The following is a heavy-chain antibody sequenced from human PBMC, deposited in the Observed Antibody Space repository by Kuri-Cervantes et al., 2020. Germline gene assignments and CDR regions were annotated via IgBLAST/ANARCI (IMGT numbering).Heavy chain of an antibody. CDR3: AKGTFDDGDSHTDYYLDD. Sequence: SLKISCAASGFTFDDYAMHWVRQAPGKGLEWVSGISWNSDILVYADSVKGRFTISRDNAKNSLYLQMNSLRSEDTALYYCAKGTFDDGDSHTDYYLDDWGQGTLVTVSS. V-gene: IGHV3-9*01. CDR1: GFTFDDYA. CDR2: ISWNSDIL. J-gene: IGHJ4*02. D-gene: IGHD4-17*01.